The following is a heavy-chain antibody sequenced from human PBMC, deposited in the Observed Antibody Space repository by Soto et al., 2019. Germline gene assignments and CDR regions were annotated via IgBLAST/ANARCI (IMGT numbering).Heavy chain of an antibody. V-gene: IGHV1-8*01. CDR3: ARWDYGDYAGFDY. D-gene: IGHD4-17*01. CDR2: MNPNSGNT. J-gene: IGHJ4*02. Sequence: TGQGLEWMGWMNPNSGNTGYAQKFQGRVTMTRNTSISTAYMELSSLRSEDTAVYYCARWDYGDYAGFDYWGQGTPVPVSS.